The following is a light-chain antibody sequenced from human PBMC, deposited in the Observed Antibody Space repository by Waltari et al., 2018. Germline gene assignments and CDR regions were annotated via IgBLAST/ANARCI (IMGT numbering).Light chain of an antibody. Sequence: DIVMTQSPDSLAVSLGERATINCKSSQSVQRVLSSPNNRNYLAWYQQKPGQPPKMLIYWASTRESGVPDRFSGSGSGTDFTLTISSLQAEDVAVYYCQQYYSPPVTFGGGTKVEIK. CDR3: QQYYSPPVT. CDR2: WAS. CDR1: QSVQRVLSSPNNRNY. J-gene: IGKJ4*01. V-gene: IGKV4-1*01.